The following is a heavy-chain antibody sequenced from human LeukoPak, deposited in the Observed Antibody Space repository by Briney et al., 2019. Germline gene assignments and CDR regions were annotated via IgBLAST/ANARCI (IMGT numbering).Heavy chain of an antibody. CDR3: VRAFPGIAVAGMYYFDY. V-gene: IGHV3-48*03. J-gene: IGHJ4*02. D-gene: IGHD6-19*01. Sequence: GGSLRLSCAASGFTFSSYEMNWVRQAPGKGLEWVSYISSSGSTIYYADSVKGRFTISRDNAKNSLYLQMNSLRAEDTAVYYCVRAFPGIAVAGMYYFDYWGQGTLVTVSS. CDR1: GFTFSSYE. CDR2: ISSSGSTI.